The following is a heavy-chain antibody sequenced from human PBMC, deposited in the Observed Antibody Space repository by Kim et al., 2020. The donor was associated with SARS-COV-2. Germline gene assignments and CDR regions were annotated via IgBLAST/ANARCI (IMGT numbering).Heavy chain of an antibody. Sequence: GGSLRLSCAASGFTFSSYSMNWVRQAPGKGLEWVSSISSSSSYIYYADSVKGRFTISRDNAKNSLYLQMNSLRAEDTAVYYCARVHPAGLRYYYYGMDVWGQGTTVTVSS. CDR3: ARVHPAGLRYYYYGMDV. CDR1: GFTFSSYS. J-gene: IGHJ6*02. CDR2: ISSSSSYI. V-gene: IGHV3-21*01.